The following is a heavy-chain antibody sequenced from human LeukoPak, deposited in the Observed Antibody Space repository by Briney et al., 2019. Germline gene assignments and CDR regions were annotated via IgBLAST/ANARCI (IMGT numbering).Heavy chain of an antibody. D-gene: IGHD5-24*01. CDR3: AKEWLRYYYYIDV. V-gene: IGHV3-30*18. CDR1: GFTLSGYG. J-gene: IGHJ6*03. Sequence: PGGSLRLSWAASGFTLSGYGMHWVRQAPGKGLEWVAIIYYDGSSKYYADSVKGRFTISRDNSKNTLYLQMNSVRGEDTAVYYCAKEWLRYYYYIDVWGKGTTVTVSS. CDR2: IYYDGSSK.